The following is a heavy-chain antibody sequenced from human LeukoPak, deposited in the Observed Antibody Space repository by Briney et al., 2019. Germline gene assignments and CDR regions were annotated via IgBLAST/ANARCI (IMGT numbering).Heavy chain of an antibody. CDR3: ARDNYDSSGYYFD. Sequence: GGSLRLSCAASGFTFSSYSMNWVRQAPGKGLEWVSSISSSSAYIYYADSMKGRFTISRDNAKNSLFLQMNSLRAEDTAVYYCARDNYDSSGYYFDWGQGTLVTVSS. V-gene: IGHV3-21*01. CDR2: ISSSSAYI. J-gene: IGHJ4*02. D-gene: IGHD3-22*01. CDR1: GFTFSSYS.